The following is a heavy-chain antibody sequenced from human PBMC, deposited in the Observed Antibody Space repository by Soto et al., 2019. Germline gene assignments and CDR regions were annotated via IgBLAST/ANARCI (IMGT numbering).Heavy chain of an antibody. CDR1: GYIFTAYS. Sequence: GASVKVSCKASGYIFTAYSMHWVRQAPGQGLEWMGVVNPSGGSTNYAQRFQGRITMTRDTSTSTVYMDLKFLTSEDTAVYYCAREANCSDGVCYSEYFQRWGQGTLVTVSS. J-gene: IGHJ1*01. D-gene: IGHD2-15*01. CDR3: AREANCSDGVCYSEYFQR. CDR2: VNPSGGST. V-gene: IGHV1-46*01.